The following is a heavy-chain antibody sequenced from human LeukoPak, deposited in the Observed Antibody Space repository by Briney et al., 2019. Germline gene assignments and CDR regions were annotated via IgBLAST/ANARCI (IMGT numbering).Heavy chain of an antibody. V-gene: IGHV1-2*02. J-gene: IGHJ4*02. CDR2: INPDSGGT. CDR3: GRDFRDSLDY. Sequence: EASVKVSCKASGYTFNGYYVHWVRQAPGQGLEWMGWINPDSGGTNFAQKFQGRVTMTRDTSISTAYMELSRLRSDDTAVYYCGRDFRDSLDYWGQGTLVTVSS. CDR1: GYTFNGYY.